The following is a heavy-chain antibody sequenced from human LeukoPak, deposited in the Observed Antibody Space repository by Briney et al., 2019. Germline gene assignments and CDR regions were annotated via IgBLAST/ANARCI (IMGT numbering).Heavy chain of an antibody. CDR1: GFTFSNAW. CDR3: TTGRYSSYAFDI. D-gene: IGHD6-6*01. CDR2: IKSKTDGGTT. J-gene: IGHJ3*02. Sequence: GGSLRLSCAASGFTFSNAWMSWVRQAPGKGLEWVGRIKSKTDGGTTDYAAPVKGRFTISRDDSKNTLYLQMNSLKTEDTAVYYCTTGRYSSYAFDIWGQGTMVTVSS. V-gene: IGHV3-15*01.